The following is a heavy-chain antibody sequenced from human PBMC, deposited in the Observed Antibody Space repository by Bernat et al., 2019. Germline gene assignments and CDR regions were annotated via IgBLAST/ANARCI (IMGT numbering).Heavy chain of an antibody. Sequence: EVQLVQSGAEVKKPGESLKISCRASGYSFPSYWIGWVRQMPGKGLEWMGIIYPGDPDSRDSPSIQGQVTISADKSISTAYLQWSSLKASDTAMYYCASSSITSMITGHYYGMDVWGQGTTVTVSS. CDR3: ASSSITSMITGHYYGMDV. J-gene: IGHJ6*02. V-gene: IGHV5-51*01. D-gene: IGHD5-18*01. CDR1: GYSFPSYW. CDR2: IYPGDPDS.